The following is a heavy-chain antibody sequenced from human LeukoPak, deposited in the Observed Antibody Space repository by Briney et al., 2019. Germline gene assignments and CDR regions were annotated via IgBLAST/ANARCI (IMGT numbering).Heavy chain of an antibody. CDR3: ARSVAGRFDY. J-gene: IGHJ4*02. D-gene: IGHD6-19*01. V-gene: IGHV3-30*04. Sequence: PGRPLRLSCAASGFTFSSYAMHWVRQAPGKGLEWVAVISYDGSNKYYADSVRGRFTISRDNSKNTLYLQMNSLRAEDTAVYYCARSVAGRFDYWGQGTLVTVSS. CDR2: ISYDGSNK. CDR1: GFTFSSYA.